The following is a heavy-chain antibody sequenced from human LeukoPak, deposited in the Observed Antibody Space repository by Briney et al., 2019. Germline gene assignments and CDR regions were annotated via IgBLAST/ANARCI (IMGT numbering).Heavy chain of an antibody. CDR3: ARYYGSGSLYYFDY. V-gene: IGHV3-53*01. D-gene: IGHD3-10*01. J-gene: IGHJ4*02. Sequence: PGRSLRLSCAASGFTFSSYAMHWVRQAPGKGLEWVSVIYSGGSTYYADSVKGRFTISRDNSKNTLYLQMNSLRAKDTAVYYCARYYGSGSLYYFDYWGQGTLVTVSS. CDR1: GFTFSSYA. CDR2: IYSGGST.